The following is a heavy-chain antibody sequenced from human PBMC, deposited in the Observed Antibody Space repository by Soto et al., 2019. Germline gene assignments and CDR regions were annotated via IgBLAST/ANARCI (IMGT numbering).Heavy chain of an antibody. CDR2: SIPSFGTA. CDR1: GGTFSSYA. J-gene: IGHJ5*02. Sequence: SVKVSCNASGGTFSSYAISWVRQAPGQGLEWRGGSIPSFGTANYEHKFQGRVTITADESTSTAYMELSSLRSEDTAVYYCARETTVTINPYNWFHXWGQATLVTVSX. D-gene: IGHD4-17*01. V-gene: IGHV1-69*13. CDR3: ARETTVTINPYNWFHX.